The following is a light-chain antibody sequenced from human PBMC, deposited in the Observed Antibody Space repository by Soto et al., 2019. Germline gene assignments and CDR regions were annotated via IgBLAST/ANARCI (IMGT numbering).Light chain of an antibody. J-gene: IGKJ1*01. CDR1: QSVSSN. CDR2: GAS. CDR3: QQYNNWRGT. Sequence: EIVMTQSPATLSVSPGERATLSCRASQSVSSNLAWYQQKPGQAPRLLIYGASTRATGIPARFSGSRSGTAFTLTISSLQSADFAVYYCQQYNNWRGTFGQGTKVEIK. V-gene: IGKV3-15*01.